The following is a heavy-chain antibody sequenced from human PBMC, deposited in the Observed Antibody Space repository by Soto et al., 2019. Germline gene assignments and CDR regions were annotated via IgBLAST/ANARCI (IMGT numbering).Heavy chain of an antibody. CDR2: IYDSGGT. CDR1: GGSFSSGSYS. V-gene: IGHV4-31*03. CDR3: TRGPIGRVSDI. D-gene: IGHD3-10*01. Sequence: QVQLQESGPGLVKPSQTLSLTCTVSGGSFSSGSYSWRWIRQLPGRGLEWMGYIYDSGGTFYRPSLMTRVNILMDRSKNQFSLELNSVTAADTAVYYCTRGPIGRVSDIWGQGTVVTVSS. J-gene: IGHJ3*02.